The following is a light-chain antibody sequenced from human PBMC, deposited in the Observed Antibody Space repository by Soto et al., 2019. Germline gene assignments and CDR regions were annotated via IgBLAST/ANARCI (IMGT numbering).Light chain of an antibody. J-gene: IGLJ3*02. CDR1: SSDIGGYKY. CDR3: TSYSRYRVLV. V-gene: IGLV2-14*01. Sequence: QSALTQPASVSGSLGQSITISCTGTSSDIGGYKYVSWYQQHPGKAPKLIIFEVSNRPSGVSDRFSGSNSGNTASLTISGLQDEDEADYYFTSYSRYRVLVFGGGTKVTVL. CDR2: EVS.